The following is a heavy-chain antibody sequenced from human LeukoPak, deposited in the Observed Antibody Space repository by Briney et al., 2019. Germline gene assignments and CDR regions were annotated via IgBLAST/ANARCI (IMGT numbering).Heavy chain of an antibody. J-gene: IGHJ4*02. CDR2: MNPNSGNT. CDR1: GYTFTSYD. Sequence: ASVKVSCKASGYTFTSYDINWVRQATGQGLEWMGWMNPNSGNTGYAQKFQGRVTITRNTSISTAYMELSSLRSEDTAVYYCARAPLYSGYDSRGYFDYWGQGTLVTVSS. D-gene: IGHD5-12*01. CDR3: ARAPLYSGYDSRGYFDY. V-gene: IGHV1-8*01.